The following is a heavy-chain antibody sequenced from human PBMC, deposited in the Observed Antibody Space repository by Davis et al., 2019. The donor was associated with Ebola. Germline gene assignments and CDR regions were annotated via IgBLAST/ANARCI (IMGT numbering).Heavy chain of an antibody. Sequence: GGSLTLSCAASGFTFSSYSMNWVRQAPGKGLEWVSYISSSSSTIYYADSVKGRFTISRDNAKNSLYLQMNSLRDEDTAVYYCARVVGFGELLFYGMDVWGKGTTVTVSS. V-gene: IGHV3-48*02. CDR1: GFTFSSYS. J-gene: IGHJ6*04. CDR3: ARVVGFGELLFYGMDV. D-gene: IGHD3-10*01. CDR2: ISSSSSTI.